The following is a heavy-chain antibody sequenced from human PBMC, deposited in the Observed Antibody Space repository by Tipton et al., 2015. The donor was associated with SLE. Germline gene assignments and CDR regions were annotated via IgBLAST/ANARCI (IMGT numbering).Heavy chain of an antibody. CDR1: GFTFDDYA. V-gene: IGHV3-9*01. Sequence: RSLRLSCAASGFTFDDYAMHWVRQAPGKGLEWVSGISWNSGSIGYADSVKGRFTISRDNAKNSLYLQMNSLRAEDTALYYCAKDMKYDSSGLFDYWGQGTLVTVSS. CDR2: ISWNSGSI. CDR3: AKDMKYDSSGLFDY. D-gene: IGHD3-22*01. J-gene: IGHJ4*02.